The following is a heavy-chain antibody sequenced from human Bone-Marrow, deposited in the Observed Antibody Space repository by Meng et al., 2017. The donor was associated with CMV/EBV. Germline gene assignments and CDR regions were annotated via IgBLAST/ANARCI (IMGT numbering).Heavy chain of an antibody. CDR2: INHSGST. V-gene: IGHV4-34*01. Sequence: SETLSLTCAVYGGSFSGYYWSWIRQPPGKWLEWIGEINHSGSTNYNPCLKSRVTIPVDRSKNQFSLKLSSVTAADTAVYYCARGPTIFGVVPSDWGQGTLVTVSS. D-gene: IGHD3-3*01. CDR3: ARGPTIFGVVPSD. CDR1: GGSFSGYY. J-gene: IGHJ4*02.